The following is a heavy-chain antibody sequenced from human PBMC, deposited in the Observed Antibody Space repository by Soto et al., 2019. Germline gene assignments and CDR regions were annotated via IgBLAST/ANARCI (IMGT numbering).Heavy chain of an antibody. V-gene: IGHV3-11*01. J-gene: IGHJ4*02. D-gene: IGHD6-13*01. Sequence: GGSLRLSCAASGFTFSDYYMSWIRQAPGKGLEWVSYISSSGSTIYYADSVKGRFTISRDNAKNSLYLQMNSLRAEDTAVYYCARVIRLYSSRFLDYWGQGTLVTVSS. CDR1: GFTFSDYY. CDR3: ARVIRLYSSRFLDY. CDR2: ISSSGSTI.